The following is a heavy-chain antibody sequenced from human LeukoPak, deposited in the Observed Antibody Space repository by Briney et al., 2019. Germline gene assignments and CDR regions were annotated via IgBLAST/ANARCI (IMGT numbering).Heavy chain of an antibody. CDR1: GGSISSYY. CDR3: AREGDAFDI. V-gene: IGHV4-59*01. J-gene: IGHJ3*02. CDR2: IYYSGST. Sequence: PSETLSLTCTVPGGSISSYYWSWIRQPPGKGLEWIGYIYYSGSTNYNPSLKSRVTISVDTSKNQFSLKLSSATAADTAVYYCAREGDAFDIWGQGTMVTVSS.